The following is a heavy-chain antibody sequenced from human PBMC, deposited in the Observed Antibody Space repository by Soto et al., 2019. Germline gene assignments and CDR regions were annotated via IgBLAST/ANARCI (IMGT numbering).Heavy chain of an antibody. CDR3: VSGLVGYCSSTSCSGHYGMDV. V-gene: IGHV3-72*01. J-gene: IGHJ6*02. CDR1: TFSDHY. CDR2: TRNKANSYTT. D-gene: IGHD2-2*01. Sequence: TFSDHYMDWVRQAPGKGLEWVGRTRNKANSYTTEYAASVKGRFTISRDDSKKTLYMKMNSLKTVDTAVYYCVSGLVGYCSSTSCSGHYGMDVWGQGTTVTVSS.